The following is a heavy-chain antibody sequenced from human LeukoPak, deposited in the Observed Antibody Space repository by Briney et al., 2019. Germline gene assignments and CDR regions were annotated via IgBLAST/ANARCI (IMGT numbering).Heavy chain of an antibody. J-gene: IGHJ4*02. CDR2: ISYDGSNK. V-gene: IGHV3-30-3*01. CDR3: AKDLSDLLRYFDWLSQGPPDY. Sequence: GGSLRLSCAASGFTFSSYAMHWVRQAPGKGLERVAVISYDGSNKYYADSVKGRFTISRDNSKNTLYLQMNSLRAEDTAVYYCAKDLSDLLRYFDWLSQGPPDYWGQGTLVTVSS. CDR1: GFTFSSYA. D-gene: IGHD3-9*01.